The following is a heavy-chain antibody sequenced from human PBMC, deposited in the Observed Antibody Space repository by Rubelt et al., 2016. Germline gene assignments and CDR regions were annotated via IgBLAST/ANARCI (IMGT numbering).Heavy chain of an antibody. CDR3: ATSLQHDYGAPWCFDL. V-gene: IGHV3-23*01. D-gene: IGHD4-17*01. J-gene: IGHJ2*01. CDR2: ISGSGGST. CDR1: GFTFSNAW. Sequence: CAASGFTFSNAWMSWVRQAPGKGLEWVSAISGSGGSTYYADSVKGRFTISRDNSKNTLYLQMNSLRAEDTAVYYCATSLQHDYGAPWCFDLWGRGTLVTVSS.